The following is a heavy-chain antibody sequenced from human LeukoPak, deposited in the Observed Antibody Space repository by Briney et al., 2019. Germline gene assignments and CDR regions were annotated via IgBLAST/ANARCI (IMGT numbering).Heavy chain of an antibody. D-gene: IGHD6-19*01. J-gene: IGHJ4*02. CDR3: TRRDSSVYYFDY. Sequence: GGSLKLSCAASGFTFSGSAMHWVRQASGEGLEWLGRIRSKSNTYATAYAASVKGRFTISRDDSNNTAYLQMNSLKTEDTAVYYCTRRDSSVYYFDYGGQGTLVTVSS. CDR2: IRSKSNTYAT. CDR1: GFTFSGSA. V-gene: IGHV3-73*01.